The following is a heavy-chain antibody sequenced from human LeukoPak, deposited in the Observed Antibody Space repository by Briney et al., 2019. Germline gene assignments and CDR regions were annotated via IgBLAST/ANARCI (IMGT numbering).Heavy chain of an antibody. J-gene: IGHJ4*02. CDR2: IYYSGST. CDR3: ARHGFHSSSWYYNTSSFDY. CDR1: GGSISSYY. D-gene: IGHD6-13*01. Sequence: SETLSLTCTVSGGSISSYYWSWIRQPPGKGLEWIGYIYYSGSTNYIPSLKSRVTISVDTSKNQSPLTLSYVTAADTAVYYCARHGFHSSSWYYNTSSFDYWGQGTLVTVSS. V-gene: IGHV4-59*08.